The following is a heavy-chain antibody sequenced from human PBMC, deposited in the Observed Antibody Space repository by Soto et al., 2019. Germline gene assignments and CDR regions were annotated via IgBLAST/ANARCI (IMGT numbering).Heavy chain of an antibody. Sequence: QVQLVQSGAEVKKPGSSVKVSCKASGGTFSSYAISWVRQAPGQGLEWMGGIIPIFGTANYAQKFQGRVTITADKSTSTAYMELSSLRSEDTAVYYCASPTREWLPPARDYYYGMDVWGHGTTVTVSS. J-gene: IGHJ6*02. CDR2: IIPIFGTA. CDR1: GGTFSSYA. D-gene: IGHD3-3*01. CDR3: ASPTREWLPPARDYYYGMDV. V-gene: IGHV1-69*06.